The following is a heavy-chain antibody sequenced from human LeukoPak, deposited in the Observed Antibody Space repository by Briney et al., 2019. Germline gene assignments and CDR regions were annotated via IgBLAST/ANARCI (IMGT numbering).Heavy chain of an antibody. Sequence: ASVKVSCKASGYTFTSYGISWVRQAPGQGLEWMGWISAYNGNTNYAQKLQGRVTMTTDTSTSTAYMELRSLRSDDTAVYYCARDLGAARLSYYYYMDVWGKGTMVTVSS. CDR2: ISAYNGNT. CDR3: ARDLGAARLSYYYYMDV. D-gene: IGHD6-6*01. CDR1: GYTFTSYG. J-gene: IGHJ6*03. V-gene: IGHV1-18*01.